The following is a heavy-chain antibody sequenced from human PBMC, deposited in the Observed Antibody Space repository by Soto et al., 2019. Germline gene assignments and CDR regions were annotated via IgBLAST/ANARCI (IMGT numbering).Heavy chain of an antibody. Sequence: EVHVVESGGGLVQPGGSLRLSCAASGFTFSDHYVDWVRQAPGKGLEWVGRIRNKANRYTTEYAASVKGRLTISRDDSKNSVSLQMDSLKIEDTAVYLCAGDLARAGPTNKYWGQGTLVTVSS. J-gene: IGHJ4*02. V-gene: IGHV3-72*01. CDR1: GFTFSDHY. D-gene: IGHD1-26*01. CDR2: IRNKANRYTT. CDR3: AGDLARAGPTNKY.